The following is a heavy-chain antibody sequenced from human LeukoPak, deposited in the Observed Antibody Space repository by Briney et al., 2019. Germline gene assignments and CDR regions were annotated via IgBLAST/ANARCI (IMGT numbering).Heavy chain of an antibody. CDR1: GGSISRRSYY. CDR2: IHYTGST. D-gene: IGHD6-19*01. J-gene: IGHJ1*01. V-gene: IGHV4-39*01. Sequence: SETLSLTCAVSGGSISRRSYYWGWVRQPPGKGLEWIGSIHYTGSTYENPSLESRVTISVDTSKNQFSLRLRFVTAADTAVYYCASKEGYAGYSSGWYQYWGQGTLVTVS. CDR3: ASKEGYAGYSSGWYQY.